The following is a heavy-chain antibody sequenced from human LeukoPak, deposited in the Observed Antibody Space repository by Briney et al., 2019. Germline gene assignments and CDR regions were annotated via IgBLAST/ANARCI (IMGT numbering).Heavy chain of an antibody. Sequence: GGSLRLSCAASGFTFSSNAMTWVRRAPGKGLECVSAITGSGDTTYYADSVKGRFTISRDNSKNTLYLQMNSLRAEDTAVYYCAKDWGITMIVVVTAAFDIWGQGTMVTVSS. V-gene: IGHV3-23*01. D-gene: IGHD3-22*01. CDR2: ITGSGDTT. J-gene: IGHJ3*02. CDR3: AKDWGITMIVVVTAAFDI. CDR1: GFTFSSNA.